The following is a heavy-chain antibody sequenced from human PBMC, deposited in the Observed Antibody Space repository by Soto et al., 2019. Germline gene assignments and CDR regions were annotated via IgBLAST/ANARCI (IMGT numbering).Heavy chain of an antibody. CDR3: ARRAETKGRNGFGADKYYFDF. Sequence: ASVKVSFKASGYTFTSYDIYWVRQATGQGLEWMGCMKPNTGNSGYAQKFQGRVTMTSDSSISTAHMELSSLRPDDTAVYYCARRAETKGRNGFGADKYYFDFWGQGTLVTVSS. D-gene: IGHD1-1*01. CDR1: GYTFTSYD. V-gene: IGHV1-8*01. CDR2: MKPNTGNS. J-gene: IGHJ4*02.